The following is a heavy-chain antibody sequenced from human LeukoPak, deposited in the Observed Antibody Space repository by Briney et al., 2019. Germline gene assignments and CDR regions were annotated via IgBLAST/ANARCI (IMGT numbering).Heavy chain of an antibody. D-gene: IGHD1-1*01. V-gene: IGHV3-21*01. CDR2: ISSSTYI. CDR3: AREQLVERADAFDI. J-gene: IGHJ3*02. Sequence: PGGSLRLSCAASGFTFSSYEMNWVRQAPGKGLEWVSSISSSTYINYVDSVKGRFTISRDNATNSLYLQMNSLRAEDTAVYYCAREQLVERADAFDIWGQGTMVTVSS. CDR1: GFTFSSYE.